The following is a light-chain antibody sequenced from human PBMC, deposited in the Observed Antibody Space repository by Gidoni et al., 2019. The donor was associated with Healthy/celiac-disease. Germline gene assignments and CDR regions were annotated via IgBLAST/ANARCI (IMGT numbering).Light chain of an antibody. CDR2: AAS. Sequence: DIQMTQSPSSVSASVGDRVTSTCRASLGIISWLAWYQPQPGKAPKLLIYAASTMQSWVPSRFSGSGSGTAFTPTISSLQPEDFATYYCQQANSFPPSLTFGGGTKVEIK. V-gene: IGKV1D-12*01. J-gene: IGKJ4*01. CDR1: LGIISW. CDR3: QQANSFPPSLT.